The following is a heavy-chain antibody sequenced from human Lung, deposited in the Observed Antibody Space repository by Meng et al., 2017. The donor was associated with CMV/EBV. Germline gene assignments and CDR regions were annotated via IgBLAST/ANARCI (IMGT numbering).Heavy chain of an antibody. D-gene: IGHD2-15*01. CDR2: FVNYVDT. V-gene: IGHV1-18*01. CDR3: ASGTPGRSYCDY. J-gene: IGHJ4*02. Sequence: QFPLLQSGPEVKKPGASVRVSCKASGYTFGSYGICWVRQAPGRGLEWMGWFVNYVDTYPAPKFQGRVTMTTDTHTNTAFMELRSLTSDDTAVYYCASGTPGRSYCDYWGQGTLVTVSS. CDR1: GYTFGSYG.